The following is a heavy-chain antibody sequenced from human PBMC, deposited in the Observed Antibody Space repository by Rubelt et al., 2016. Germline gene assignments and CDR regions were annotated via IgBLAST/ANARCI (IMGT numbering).Heavy chain of an antibody. Sequence: QLQLQESGPGLVKPSETLSLTCTVSGGSISSSSYYWGWIRQPPGKGLEWIGSIYYSGSTYYNPSPMSRVTISVDTSKNQFSLKLSSVTAADTAVYYCARIYCSSTSCYLPTDYWGQGTLVTVSS. D-gene: IGHD2-2*01. CDR3: ARIYCSSTSCYLPTDY. V-gene: IGHV4-39*01. J-gene: IGHJ4*02. CDR1: GGSISSSSYY. CDR2: IYYSGST.